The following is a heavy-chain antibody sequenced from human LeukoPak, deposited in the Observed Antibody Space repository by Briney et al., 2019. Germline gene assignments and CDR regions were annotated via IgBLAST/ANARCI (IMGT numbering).Heavy chain of an antibody. Sequence: GGSLRLSCAASGFTFSSYAMSWVRQAPGKGLEWVSAISGSGGSTYYADSVKGRFTISRDNSKNTLYLQMNSLRAEDTAVYYCAKDKSSSLYIYYAFDIWGQGTMVTVSS. D-gene: IGHD6-13*01. V-gene: IGHV3-23*01. J-gene: IGHJ3*02. CDR2: ISGSGGST. CDR1: GFTFSSYA. CDR3: AKDKSSSLYIYYAFDI.